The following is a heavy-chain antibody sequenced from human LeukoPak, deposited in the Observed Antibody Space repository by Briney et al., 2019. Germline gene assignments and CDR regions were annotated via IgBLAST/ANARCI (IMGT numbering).Heavy chain of an antibody. CDR2: IYTSGST. D-gene: IGHD6-13*01. J-gene: IGHJ4*02. V-gene: IGHV4-4*07. CDR1: GGSISSYY. Sequence: SETLSLTCTVSGGSISSYYWSWIRQPAGKGLEWIGRIYTSGSTNYNPSLKSRVTMSVDTSKNQFSLKLSSVTAADTAVYYCARRRYSSSWLRFDYWGQGTLVTVSS. CDR3: ARRRYSSSWLRFDY.